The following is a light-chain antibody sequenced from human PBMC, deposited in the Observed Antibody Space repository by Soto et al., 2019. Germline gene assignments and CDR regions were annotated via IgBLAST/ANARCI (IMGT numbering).Light chain of an antibody. CDR2: GAS. CDR1: QSVSSN. Sequence: EIVMTQSPATLSVSPGERATLSCRASQSVSSNLAWYQQKPVQAPRLLIYGASTRATGIPARFSGSGSGTEFTLTISSLQSEDFAVYYCQHYNNWPRTFGQGNKVEIK. J-gene: IGKJ1*01. V-gene: IGKV3-15*01. CDR3: QHYNNWPRT.